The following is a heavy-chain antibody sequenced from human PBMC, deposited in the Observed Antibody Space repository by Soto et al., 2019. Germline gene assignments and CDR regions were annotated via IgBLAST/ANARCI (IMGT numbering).Heavy chain of an antibody. CDR2: IDPTDSYT. V-gene: IGHV5-10-1*01. D-gene: IGHD3-22*01. CDR3: ARHGYGYYDSSGYYYREDWFDQ. CDR1: GYSFTTYW. J-gene: IGHJ5*02. Sequence: PGESLKISCKGSGYSFTTYWITWVRQMPGKGLEWMGRIDPTDSYTNYSPSFQGHVTISADKSISTAYLQWSSLKASDTAMYYCARHGYGYYDSSGYYYREDWFDQWGQGALVTVSS.